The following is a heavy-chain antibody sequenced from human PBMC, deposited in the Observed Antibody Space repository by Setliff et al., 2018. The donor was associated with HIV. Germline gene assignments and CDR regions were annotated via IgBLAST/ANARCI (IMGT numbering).Heavy chain of an antibody. V-gene: IGHV1-69*10. CDR1: GGTFSSYA. D-gene: IGHD1-26*01. J-gene: IGHJ5*02. Sequence: SVKVSCKASGGTFSSYAISWVRQAPGQGLEWMGGIIPILGIANYAQKFQGRVTITAAESTSTAYMELSSLRSEDTAVYYCARVGATNNWFEPWGQGTLVTVSS. CDR3: ARVGATNNWFEP. CDR2: IIPILGIA.